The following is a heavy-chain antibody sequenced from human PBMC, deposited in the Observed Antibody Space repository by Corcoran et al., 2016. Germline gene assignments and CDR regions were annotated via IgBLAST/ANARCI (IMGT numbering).Heavy chain of an antibody. CDR3: ARGLSPNGAGQRDYYYGMDV. CDR1: GGSFSSYA. D-gene: IGHD2-8*01. CDR2: IIPIFGTA. V-gene: IGHV1-69*01. J-gene: IGHJ6*02. Sequence: QVQLVQSGAEVKKHGSSVKVSCKASGGSFSSYAISWVRQAPGQGLEWMGGIIPIFGTANYAQKFQGRVTITADESTSTAYMELSRLRSEDTAGYDCARGLSPNGAGQRDYYYGMDVWGQGTTVTVSS.